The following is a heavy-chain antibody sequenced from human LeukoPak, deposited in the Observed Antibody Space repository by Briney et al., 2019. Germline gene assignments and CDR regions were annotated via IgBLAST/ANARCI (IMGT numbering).Heavy chain of an antibody. CDR2: IKKDGSEK. V-gene: IGHV3-7*01. CDR1: GFTFSCCW. D-gene: IGHD2-21*01. J-gene: IGHJ4*02. CDR3: ASRHCSGGDCYFAGADPFDH. Sequence: PGGSLRLSCEASGFTFSCCWMTWVRQAPGKGLEWAANIKKDGSEKNYVDPVKGRFIISRDNVKNSLYLQMNSLRAEDTAVYYCASRHCSGGDCYFAGADPFDHWGQGTLVTVSS.